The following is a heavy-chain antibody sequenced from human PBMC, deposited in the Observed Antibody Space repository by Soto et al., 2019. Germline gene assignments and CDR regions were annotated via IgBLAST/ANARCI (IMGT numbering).Heavy chain of an antibody. J-gene: IGHJ5*02. V-gene: IGHV1-2*04. CDR1: GYTFTGYY. Sequence: ASVKVSCKASGYTFTGYYMHWVRQAPGQGLEWMGWINPNSGGTNYAQKFQGWVTMTSDTSISTAYMELSRLRSDDTAVYYCARDVIAASGVVLEFHPLGHETLLTVS. CDR2: INPNSGGT. D-gene: IGHD6-13*01. CDR3: ARDVIAASGVVLEFHP.